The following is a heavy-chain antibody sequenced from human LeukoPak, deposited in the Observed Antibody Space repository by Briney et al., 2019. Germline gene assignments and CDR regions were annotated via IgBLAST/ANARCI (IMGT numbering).Heavy chain of an antibody. V-gene: IGHV3-74*01. CDR2: INSDGSST. J-gene: IGHJ6*02. CDR1: GFTFSSYW. Sequence: GGSLRLSCAASGFTFSSYWMHWVRQAPGKGLVWVSRINSDGSSTSYADSVKGRFTISRDNAKNTLYLQMNSLRAEDTAMYYCAREDLIYSGSYYYYYGMDVWGQGTTVTVSS. D-gene: IGHD1-26*01. CDR3: AREDLIYSGSYYYYYGMDV.